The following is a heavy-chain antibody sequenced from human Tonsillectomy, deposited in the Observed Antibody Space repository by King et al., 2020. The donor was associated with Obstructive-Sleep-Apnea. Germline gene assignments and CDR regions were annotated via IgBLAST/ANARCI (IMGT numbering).Heavy chain of an antibody. CDR1: GGSFSGYF. CDR3: AGSGSGTAMGY. V-gene: IGHV4-34*01. Sequence: VQLQQWGAGLLKPSETLSLTCAVYGGSFSGYFLNWIRQPPGKGLEWIGEINHSGSTNYNPSRKSRVTISVDTSKNQVSLKLSSVTAADTAVYYCAGSGSGTAMGYWGQGTLVTVSS. J-gene: IGHJ4*02. D-gene: IGHD5-18*01. CDR2: INHSGST.